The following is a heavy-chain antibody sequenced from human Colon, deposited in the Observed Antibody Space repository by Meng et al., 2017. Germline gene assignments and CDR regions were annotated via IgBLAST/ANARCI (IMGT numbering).Heavy chain of an antibody. Sequence: QLQLQESGSGLVKPSQTLSLTCAGSGGSISSGGYSWSWIRQPPGKGLEWIGYIYHSGSTYYNPSLKSRVTISVDRSKNQFSLKLSSVTAADTAVYYCARDSHGSGSYYHDYWGQGTLVTVSS. V-gene: IGHV4-30-2*01. D-gene: IGHD3-10*01. CDR3: ARDSHGSGSYYHDY. CDR1: GGSISSGGYS. CDR2: IYHSGST. J-gene: IGHJ4*02.